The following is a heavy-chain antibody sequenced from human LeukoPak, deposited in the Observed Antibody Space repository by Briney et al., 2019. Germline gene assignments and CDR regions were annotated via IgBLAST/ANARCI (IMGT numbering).Heavy chain of an antibody. J-gene: IGHJ3*02. D-gene: IGHD3-22*01. CDR3: ATKGGGSSGYLNAFDI. Sequence: GESLKISCKGSGYSFTSYWIGWVRQMPGKGLEWMGIIYPGDSDTRYSPSFQGQVTISADKSISTASLQWSSLKASDTATYYCATKGGGSSGYLNAFDIWGQGTMVTVSS. CDR1: GYSFTSYW. CDR2: IYPGDSDT. V-gene: IGHV5-51*01.